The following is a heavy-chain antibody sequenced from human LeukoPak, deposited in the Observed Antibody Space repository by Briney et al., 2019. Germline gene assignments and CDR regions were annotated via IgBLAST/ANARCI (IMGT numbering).Heavy chain of an antibody. J-gene: IGHJ4*02. CDR1: GFTFSTYA. Sequence: GGSLRLSCAASGFTFSTYAMNWVRQAPGKGLEWVSSIRSSSSYIYYADSVKGRFTISRDNAEKSLYLQMNSLRAEDTAVYFCARDLGDYSSGCKNYFDYWGQGTLVTVSS. D-gene: IGHD6-25*01. V-gene: IGHV3-21*01. CDR2: IRSSSSYI. CDR3: ARDLGDYSSGCKNYFDY.